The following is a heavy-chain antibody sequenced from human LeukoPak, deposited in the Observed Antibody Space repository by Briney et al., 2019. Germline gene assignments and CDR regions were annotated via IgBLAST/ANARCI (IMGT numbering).Heavy chain of an antibody. CDR1: GGSFSGYY. V-gene: IGHV4-34*01. J-gene: IGHJ4*02. CDR2: INHSGTT. CDR3: ARGPTVDYDILTGYHRFDY. D-gene: IGHD3-9*01. Sequence: PSETLSLTCAVYGGSFSGYYWTWIRQSPGKGLEWIGEINHSGTTNYNPSLKSRVTISVDTSKNQFSLKLTSVTAADTAVYYCARGPTVDYDILTGYHRFDYWGQGTLVTVSS.